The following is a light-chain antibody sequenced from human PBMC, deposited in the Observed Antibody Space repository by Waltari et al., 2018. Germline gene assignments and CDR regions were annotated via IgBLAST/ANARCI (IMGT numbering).Light chain of an antibody. J-gene: IGKJ2*03. Sequence: DIQLTQSPSTLSASVGDRVTITCRASQSISTSLAWFQQKPGNPPKLLIYKTFNLERGVPSSCSGSGSGAEYTLTITSLQPDDFATYYCQQYSSSSMFSFGQGTKLEIK. CDR2: KTF. V-gene: IGKV1-5*03. CDR1: QSISTS. CDR3: QQYSSSSMFS.